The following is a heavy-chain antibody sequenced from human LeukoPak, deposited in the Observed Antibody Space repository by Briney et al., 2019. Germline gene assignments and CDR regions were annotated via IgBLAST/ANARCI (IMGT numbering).Heavy chain of an antibody. V-gene: IGHV4-34*01. Sequence: SETLSLTCAVYGGSFSGYYWSWIRQPPGKGLEWIGEINHSGSTNYNPSLKSRVTISVDTSKNQFSLKLSSVTAADTAVYYCARGSAVVVTAIDYYYYGMDVWGQGTTVTVSS. CDR3: ARGSAVVVTAIDYYYYGMDV. D-gene: IGHD2-21*02. J-gene: IGHJ6*02. CDR2: INHSGST. CDR1: GGSFSGYY.